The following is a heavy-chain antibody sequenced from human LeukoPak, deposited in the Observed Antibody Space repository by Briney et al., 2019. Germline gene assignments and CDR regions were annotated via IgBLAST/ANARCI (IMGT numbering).Heavy chain of an antibody. J-gene: IGHJ4*02. CDR1: GGSISSGDYY. Sequence: SQTLSLTCTVPGGSISSGDYYWSWIRQPPGKGLEWIGYIYYSGSTYYNPSLKSRVTISVDTSKNQFSLKLSSVTAADTAVYYCARRPQAYYYDSSGWVFDYWGQGTLVTVSS. CDR3: ARRPQAYYYDSSGWVFDY. V-gene: IGHV4-30-4*01. CDR2: IYYSGST. D-gene: IGHD3-22*01.